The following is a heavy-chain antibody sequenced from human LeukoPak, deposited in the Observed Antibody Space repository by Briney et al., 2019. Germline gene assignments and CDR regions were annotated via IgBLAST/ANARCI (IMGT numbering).Heavy chain of an antibody. CDR2: TYYRSKWYN. V-gene: IGHV6-1*01. CDR1: GDSVSSNSAA. Sequence: SQTLSLTCAISGDSVSSNSAAWNWIRQSPSRGLEWLGRTYYRSKWYNDYAVSVKSRITINPDTSKNQFSLQLNSVTPEDTAVYYCARGAPRYSSSLAGGFYYMDVWGKGTTVTISS. J-gene: IGHJ6*03. D-gene: IGHD6-6*01. CDR3: ARGAPRYSSSLAGGFYYMDV.